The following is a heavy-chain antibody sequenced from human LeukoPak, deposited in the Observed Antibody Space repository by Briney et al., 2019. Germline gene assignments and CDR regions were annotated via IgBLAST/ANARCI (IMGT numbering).Heavy chain of an antibody. CDR3: TKRDGQSFDY. CDR1: GFTFSSYA. V-gene: IGHV3-23*01. CDR2: ISGSGGST. Sequence: GGSLRLSCAASGFTFSSYALSWVRQAPGKGLEWVSAISGSGGSTYYADSVRGRFTISRDNFKDTLFLQMSSLRAEDTAIYYCTKRDGQSFDYWGQGALSPSPQ. D-gene: IGHD5-24*01. J-gene: IGHJ4*02.